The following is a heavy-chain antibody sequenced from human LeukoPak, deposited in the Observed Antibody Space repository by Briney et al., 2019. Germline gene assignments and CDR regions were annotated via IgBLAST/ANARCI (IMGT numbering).Heavy chain of an antibody. CDR2: ISGSSSYI. Sequence: GGSLRLSCAASGFTFSSYTMNWVRQTPGKGLEWVSSISGSSSYIYYADSVKGRFTISRDNAKNSLYLQMNSLRAEDTAVYYCARDLVYPEYWGQGTLVTASP. CDR3: ARDLVYPEY. CDR1: GFTFSSYT. V-gene: IGHV3-21*01. J-gene: IGHJ4*02. D-gene: IGHD5/OR15-5a*01.